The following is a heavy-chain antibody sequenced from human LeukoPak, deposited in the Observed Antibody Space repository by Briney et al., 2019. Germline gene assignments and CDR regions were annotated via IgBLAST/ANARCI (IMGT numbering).Heavy chain of an antibody. J-gene: IGHJ3*02. CDR3: ARIVAGLELSTHAFDI. Sequence: GASVKVSCKASGYTFTSYYMHWVRQAPGQGLEWMGIINPSGGSTSYAQKFQGRVTMTRDTSTSTVYMELSSLRSEDTAVYYCARIVAGLELSTHAFDIWGQGTMVTVSS. CDR1: GYTFTSYY. V-gene: IGHV1-46*01. D-gene: IGHD1-7*01. CDR2: INPSGGST.